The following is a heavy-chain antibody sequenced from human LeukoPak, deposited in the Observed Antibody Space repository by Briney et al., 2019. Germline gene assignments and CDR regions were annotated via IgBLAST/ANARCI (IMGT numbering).Heavy chain of an antibody. V-gene: IGHV3-23*01. CDR2: ISGDSAYT. Sequence: GGSLRLSCEASGFTFSSYEMNWVRQAPGKGLEWVSAISGDSAYTYYTDSAKGRFTISRDNSKYTLYLQLNSLRAEDTAVYYCARKLLHYDRDGPSFDYWGQGTLVTVSS. CDR3: ARKLLHYDRDGPSFDY. CDR1: GFTFSSYE. D-gene: IGHD3-22*01. J-gene: IGHJ4*02.